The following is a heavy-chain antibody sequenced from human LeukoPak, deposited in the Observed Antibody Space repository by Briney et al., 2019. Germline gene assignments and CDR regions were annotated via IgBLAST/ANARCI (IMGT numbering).Heavy chain of an antibody. J-gene: IGHJ4*02. V-gene: IGHV3-53*01. D-gene: IGHD4-11*01. CDR3: ARTYSNYGRGDY. CDR2: IYSDGTT. CDR1: GFIVSDNY. Sequence: GGSLRLSCAASGFIVSDNYVSWVRQAPGKGLEWVSIIYSDGTTYYADSVKGRFTISRDNSKNTLYLQMNSLRAEDTAVYYCARTYSNYGRGDYWGQGTLVTVSS.